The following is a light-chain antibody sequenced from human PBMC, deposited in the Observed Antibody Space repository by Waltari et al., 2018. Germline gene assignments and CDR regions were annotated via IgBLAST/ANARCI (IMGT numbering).Light chain of an antibody. CDR3: QHYVRLPAT. J-gene: IGKJ1*01. Sequence: IVLTQSPGTLSLSPGERATRSCTASQSVSRSLAWYQQKPGQAPQLLIYGASTRATGIPDRFTGSGSGTDFSLTISSLEPEDFAIYFCQHYVRLPATFGQGTKVEIK. CDR1: QSVSRS. CDR2: GAS. V-gene: IGKV3-20*01.